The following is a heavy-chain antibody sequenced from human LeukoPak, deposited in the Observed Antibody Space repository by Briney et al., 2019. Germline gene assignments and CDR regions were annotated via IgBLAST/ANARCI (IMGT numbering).Heavy chain of an antibody. J-gene: IGHJ5*01. V-gene: IGHV3-11*01. CDR3: ARDRREAAYLGNRFDP. CDR1: GFTFSDYY. CDR2: ISGSGAVV. D-gene: IGHD6-13*01. Sequence: PGGSLRLSCGASGFTFSDYYMTWIRQAPGKGLEWLSYISGSGAVVSYADSVKGRFTISRDNANNSVYLQMDRLRAEDTAVYYCARDRREAAYLGNRFDPRGQGALVTASS.